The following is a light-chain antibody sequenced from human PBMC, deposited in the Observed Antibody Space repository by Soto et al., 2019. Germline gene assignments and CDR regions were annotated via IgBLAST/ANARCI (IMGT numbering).Light chain of an antibody. CDR1: LDIGPY. J-gene: IGKJ4*01. V-gene: IGKV1-27*01. CDR2: SAS. Sequence: DIQMTQSPSSLSASVGDRVTITCRASLDIGPYLAWYQQKSGRVPELLIYSASTLQSGVPSRFSGSGSGADFSLTIRSLQPEDAATYYCQKYDSGPLTFGGGTKVEI. CDR3: QKYDSGPLT.